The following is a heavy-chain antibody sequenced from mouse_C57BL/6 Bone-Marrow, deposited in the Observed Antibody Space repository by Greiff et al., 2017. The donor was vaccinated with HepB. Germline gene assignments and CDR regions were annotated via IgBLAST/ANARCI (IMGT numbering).Heavy chain of an antibody. V-gene: IGHV1-66*01. Sequence: VQLQQSGPELVKPGASVKISCKASGYSFTSYYIHWVKQRPGQGLEWIGWIYPGSGNTKYNEKFKGKATLTADTSARTAYMQISSLTSEDSAVDYCARYGYGEVAYWGQGTLVTVSA. CDR2: IYPGSGNT. J-gene: IGHJ3*01. CDR1: GYSFTSYY. CDR3: ARYGYGEVAY. D-gene: IGHD2-2*01.